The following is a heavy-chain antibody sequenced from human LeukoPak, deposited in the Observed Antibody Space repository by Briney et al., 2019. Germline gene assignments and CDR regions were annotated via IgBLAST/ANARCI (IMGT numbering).Heavy chain of an antibody. V-gene: IGHV3-30-3*01. CDR1: GFTFSTYA. J-gene: IGHJ4*02. CDR2: ISEDGSSK. D-gene: IGHD2-21*02. Sequence: PGRSLRLSCAASGFTFSTYAVHWVRQPPGKGLEWVAVISEDGSSKYYADSVQGRFTISRDNSQNTLFLQMNSLRTEDTAAYYCAREGVVVTNTRGYYFDFWGQGTPVTVSS. CDR3: AREGVVVTNTRGYYFDF.